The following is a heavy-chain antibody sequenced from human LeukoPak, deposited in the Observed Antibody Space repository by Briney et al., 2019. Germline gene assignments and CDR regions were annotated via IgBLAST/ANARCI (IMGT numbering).Heavy chain of an antibody. V-gene: IGHV3-64D*06. D-gene: IGHD6-19*01. Sequence: GGSLRLSCAASGFTFSSYAMSWVRQAPGKGLEYVSAISSNGGSTYYADSVKGRFTISRDNSKNTLYLQMSSLRAEDTAVYYCVKANSSGWGYYFDYWGQGTLVTVSS. J-gene: IGHJ4*02. CDR2: ISSNGGST. CDR3: VKANSSGWGYYFDY. CDR1: GFTFSSYA.